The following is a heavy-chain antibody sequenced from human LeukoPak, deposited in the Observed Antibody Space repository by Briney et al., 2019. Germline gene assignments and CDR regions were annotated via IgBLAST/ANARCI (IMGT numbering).Heavy chain of an antibody. CDR2: IYPGDSDT. J-gene: IGHJ4*02. V-gene: IGHV5-51*01. CDR3: ARVLYDSSGYYVGAVDY. Sequence: LGASLKIPCRGSGYSFTSYWIGWVRQMPGKGLEWVGIIYPGDSDTRYSPSFQGQVTISADKSISTAYLQWSSLKASDTAMYYCARVLYDSSGYYVGAVDYWGQGTLVTVSS. D-gene: IGHD3-22*01. CDR1: GYSFTSYW.